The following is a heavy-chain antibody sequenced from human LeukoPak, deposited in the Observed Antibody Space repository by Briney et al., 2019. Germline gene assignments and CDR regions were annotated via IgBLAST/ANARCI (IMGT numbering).Heavy chain of an antibody. Sequence: GGSLRLSCAASGFTFSSYSMNWVRQAPGKGLEWVSSISISSSYRYYADSVSGRFTITRDNAKNSLYLQMTSLRAEDTAVSYCARGSAAGTFDYWGQGTLVTVSS. CDR1: GFTFSSYS. D-gene: IGHD6-13*01. CDR3: ARGSAAGTFDY. J-gene: IGHJ4*02. CDR2: ISISSSYR. V-gene: IGHV3-21*01.